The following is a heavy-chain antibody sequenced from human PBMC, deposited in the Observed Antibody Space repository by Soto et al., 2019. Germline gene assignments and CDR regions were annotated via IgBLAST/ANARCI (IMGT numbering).Heavy chain of an antibody. CDR2: FITVYRTL. CDR3: ATGVIWIGYFTVDS. CDR1: GGSFGNSA. D-gene: IGHD3-3*01. V-gene: IGHV1-69*01. J-gene: IGHJ4*02. Sequence: QVQLVQSGAEVKKPGSSVKVSCKASGGSFGNSAINWVRQTPGQGLEWLGGFITVYRTLNYAQKFQGRVTITADESTGTASMTLSSLASDDTAVYYCATGVIWIGYFTVDSWGQGTRVNDSS.